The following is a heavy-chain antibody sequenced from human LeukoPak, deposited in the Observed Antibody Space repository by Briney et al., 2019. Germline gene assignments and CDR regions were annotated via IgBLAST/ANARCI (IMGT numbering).Heavy chain of an antibody. V-gene: IGHV1-2*02. J-gene: IGHJ4*02. D-gene: IGHD6-13*01. Sequence: ASVKVSCKASGYTFTGYYMHWVRQAPGQGLEWMGWINPNSGGTNYAQKFQGRVTMTRDTSISTAYMELSRLRSDDTAVYYCARRLAAAGYLPDYWGQGTLVTVSS. CDR1: GYTFTGYY. CDR3: ARRLAAAGYLPDY. CDR2: INPNSGGT.